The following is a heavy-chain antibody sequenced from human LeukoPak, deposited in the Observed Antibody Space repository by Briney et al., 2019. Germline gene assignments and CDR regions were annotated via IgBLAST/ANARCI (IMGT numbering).Heavy chain of an antibody. D-gene: IGHD4-17*01. CDR1: GGTFSSYA. CDR3: ARSTTVTTRGDY. Sequence: GASVKVSCKASGGTFSSYAISWVRQAPGQGLEWMGWISAYNGNTNYAQKLQGRVTMTTDTSTSTAYMELRSLRSDDTAVYYCARSTTVTTRGDYWGQGTLVTVSS. J-gene: IGHJ4*02. V-gene: IGHV1-18*01. CDR2: ISAYNGNT.